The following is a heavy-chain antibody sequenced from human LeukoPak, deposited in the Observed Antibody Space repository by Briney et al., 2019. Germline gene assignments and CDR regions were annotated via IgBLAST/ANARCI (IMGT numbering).Heavy chain of an antibody. CDR3: AREDSGSYDPGSFDI. Sequence: GGSLRLSCAVSGITLSNYGMSWVRQAPGKGLEWVAGISDSGGRTNYADSVKGRFTISRDNANSSLSLQMHSLRAEDTSVYYCAREDSGSYDPGSFDIWGQGTLVTVSS. J-gene: IGHJ3*02. CDR2: ISDSGGRT. CDR1: GITLSNYG. V-gene: IGHV3-23*01. D-gene: IGHD1-26*01.